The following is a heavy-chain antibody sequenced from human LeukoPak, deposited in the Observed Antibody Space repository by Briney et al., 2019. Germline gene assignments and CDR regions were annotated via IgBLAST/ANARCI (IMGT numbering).Heavy chain of an antibody. D-gene: IGHD3-16*02. Sequence: ASVKVSCRASGYTFTSYYMHWVRQAPGQGLEWMGIINPSGGSTSYAQKFQGRVTMTRDTSTSTVYMELSSLRSEDTAVYYCARDPPRSITFGGVIEDYWGQGTLVTVPS. V-gene: IGHV1-46*01. CDR3: ARDPPRSITFGGVIEDY. CDR2: INPSGGST. CDR1: GYTFTSYY. J-gene: IGHJ4*02.